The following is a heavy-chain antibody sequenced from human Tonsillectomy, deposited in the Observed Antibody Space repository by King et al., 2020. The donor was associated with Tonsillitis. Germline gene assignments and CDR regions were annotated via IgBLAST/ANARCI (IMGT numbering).Heavy chain of an antibody. Sequence: VQLVESGGGLVQPGGSLRLSCAASGFTFSSYAMSWVRQSPGKGLEWVSGMSGSGGSTYYADSVKGRFTISRDNSKNTLYLQMNSLRDEETAVYYCAKAHKYDTSGSPSFDYWGQGTLVTVSS. J-gene: IGHJ4*02. D-gene: IGHD3-22*01. CDR2: MSGSGGST. V-gene: IGHV3-23*04. CDR3: AKAHKYDTSGSPSFDY. CDR1: GFTFSSYA.